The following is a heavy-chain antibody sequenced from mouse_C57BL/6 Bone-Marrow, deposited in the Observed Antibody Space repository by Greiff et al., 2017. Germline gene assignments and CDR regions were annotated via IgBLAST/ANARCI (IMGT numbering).Heavy chain of an antibody. V-gene: IGHV1-81*01. CDR1: GYTFTSYG. CDR3: AREDYYGSRRTLYAMDY. D-gene: IGHD1-1*01. CDR2: IYPRSGNT. Sequence: QVQLQQSGAELARPGASVKLSCKASGYTFTSYGISWVKQRTGQGLEWIGEIYPRSGNTYYNEKFKGKATLTADKSSSTAYMELRSLTSEDSAVYVWAREDYYGSRRTLYAMDYWGQGTSVTVSS. J-gene: IGHJ4*01.